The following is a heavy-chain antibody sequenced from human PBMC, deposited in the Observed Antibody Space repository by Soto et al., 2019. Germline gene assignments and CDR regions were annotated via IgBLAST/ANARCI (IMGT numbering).Heavy chain of an antibody. D-gene: IGHD3-16*02. Sequence: SETLSLTCAAYGGSFSGYYWSWIRQPPGKGLEWIGEINHSGSTNYNPSLKSRVTISVDTSKNQFSLKLSSVTAADTAVYYCARGPPVWGSYRYPYYYGMDVWGQGTTVTVSS. CDR2: INHSGST. CDR3: ARGPPVWGSYRYPYYYGMDV. CDR1: GGSFSGYY. V-gene: IGHV4-34*01. J-gene: IGHJ6*02.